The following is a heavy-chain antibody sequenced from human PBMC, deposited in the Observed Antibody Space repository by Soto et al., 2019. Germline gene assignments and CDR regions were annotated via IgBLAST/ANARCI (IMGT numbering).Heavy chain of an antibody. CDR1: GFSLSTSGVG. V-gene: IGHV2-5*02. Sequence: QITLKESGPTLVKPTQTLTLTCSFSGFSLSTSGVGVGWIRQPPGKALEWLALIYWDDDKRYSPSLKSRLTTTKDNAKNQVVLTMNKMDPVDTATYYCVHANDFLSGTNWFDPWGQGTLVTVSS. D-gene: IGHD3-3*01. J-gene: IGHJ5*02. CDR3: VHANDFLSGTNWFDP. CDR2: IYWDDDK.